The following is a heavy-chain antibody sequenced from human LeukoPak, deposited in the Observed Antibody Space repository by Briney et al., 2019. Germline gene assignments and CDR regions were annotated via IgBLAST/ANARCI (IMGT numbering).Heavy chain of an antibody. V-gene: IGHV4-34*01. D-gene: IGHD6-6*01. J-gene: IGHJ3*02. CDR1: GGSFSGYY. CDR3: AGESKSIAARLDAFDI. Sequence: SETLSLTCAVYGGSFSGYYWSWIRQPPGKGLEWIGEINHSGSTNYNPSLKSRVTISVDTSKNQFSLKLSSVTAADTAVYYCAGESKSIAARLDAFDIWGQGTMVTVSS. CDR2: INHSGST.